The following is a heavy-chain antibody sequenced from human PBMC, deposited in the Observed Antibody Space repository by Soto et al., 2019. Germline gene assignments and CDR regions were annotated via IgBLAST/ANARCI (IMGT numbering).Heavy chain of an antibody. CDR2: ISAYNGNT. V-gene: IGHV1-18*01. CDR3: ARGNSYYDFWSGYYIWLDY. J-gene: IGHJ4*02. Sequence: ASVKVSCKASGYTFTSYGISWVRQAPGQGLEWMGWISAYNGNTNYAQKLQGRVTMTTDTSTSTAYMELRSLRSDDTAVYYCARGNSYYDFWSGYYIWLDYWGQGTLVTVSS. CDR1: GYTFTSYG. D-gene: IGHD3-3*01.